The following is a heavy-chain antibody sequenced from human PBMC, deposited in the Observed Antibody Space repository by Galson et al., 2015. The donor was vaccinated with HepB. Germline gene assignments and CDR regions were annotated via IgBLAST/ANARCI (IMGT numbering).Heavy chain of an antibody. CDR1: GFTFSDYY. Sequence: SLRLSCAASGFTFSDYYMSWIRQAPGKGLEWVSYISRSGSTRYYADSVKGRFTISRDNAQNSLYLQMNSLRAEDTAVYYCARYMEMATINGNYYYMDVWGKGTTVTVSS. CDR3: ARYMEMATINGNYYYMDV. J-gene: IGHJ6*03. V-gene: IGHV3-11*01. D-gene: IGHD5-24*01. CDR2: ISRSGSTR.